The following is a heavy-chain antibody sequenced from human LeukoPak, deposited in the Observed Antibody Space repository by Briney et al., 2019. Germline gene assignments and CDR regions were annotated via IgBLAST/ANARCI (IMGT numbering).Heavy chain of an antibody. V-gene: IGHV4-4*09. CDR1: GGSISSYY. Sequence: PSETLSLTCTVSGGSISSYYWSWIRQPPGKGLEWIGYIYTSGSTNYNPSLKSRVTISVDTSKNQFSLKLSSVTAADTAVYYCAKSSIAARPILDVWGKGTTVTVSS. D-gene: IGHD6-6*01. J-gene: IGHJ6*04. CDR2: IYTSGST. CDR3: AKSSIAARPILDV.